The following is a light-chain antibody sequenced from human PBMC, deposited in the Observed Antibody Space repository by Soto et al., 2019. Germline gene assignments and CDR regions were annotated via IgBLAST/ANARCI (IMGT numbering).Light chain of an antibody. J-gene: IGLJ2*01. Sequence: QSVLTQPASVSGSPGQSITISCTGTSSDIGAYNLISWFQQHPGKAPKFMIHDVNTRPSGVSFRFSGSKSGNTASLTISGLQAEDEAQYYCASYTSINTVIFGGGTKLTVL. CDR1: SSDIGAYNL. CDR3: ASYTSINTVI. V-gene: IGLV2-14*03. CDR2: DVN.